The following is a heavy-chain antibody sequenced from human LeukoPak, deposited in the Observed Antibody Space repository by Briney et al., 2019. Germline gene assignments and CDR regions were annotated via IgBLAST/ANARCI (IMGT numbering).Heavy chain of an antibody. D-gene: IGHD2-2*01. V-gene: IGHV4-38-2*02. J-gene: IGHJ5*02. Sequence: SETLSLTCTVSGYSISSGYYWGWIRQPPGKGLEWIGSIYHSGSTYYNPSPKSRVTISVDTSKNQFSLKLSSVTAADTAVYYCARVRVVPAANYWFDPWGQGTLVTVSS. CDR1: GYSISSGYY. CDR3: ARVRVVPAANYWFDP. CDR2: IYHSGST.